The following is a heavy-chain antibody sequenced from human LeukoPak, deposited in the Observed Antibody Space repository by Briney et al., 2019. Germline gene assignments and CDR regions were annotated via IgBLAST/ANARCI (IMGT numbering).Heavy chain of an antibody. CDR1: GFTFSSYG. Sequence: GGSLRLSCAASGFTFSSYGMHWVRQAPGRGLEWVAVIWYDGSNRYYADSVKGRFTISRDNSKNTLYLQMNSLRVEDTAVYYCARSDYYDSSGYHPGFFDYWGQGTLVTVSS. J-gene: IGHJ4*02. V-gene: IGHV3-33*01. D-gene: IGHD3-22*01. CDR2: IWYDGSNR. CDR3: ARSDYYDSSGYHPGFFDY.